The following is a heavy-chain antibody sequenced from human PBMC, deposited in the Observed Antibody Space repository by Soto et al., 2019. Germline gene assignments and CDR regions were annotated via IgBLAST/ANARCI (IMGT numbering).Heavy chain of an antibody. CDR3: AKDRSSGWIDY. V-gene: IGHV3-30*18. D-gene: IGHD6-19*01. CDR1: GFTFSSYG. Sequence: QVQLVESGGGVVQPGRSLRLSCAASGFTFSSYGMHWVRQAPGKGLEWVAVISYDGSNKYYADSVKGRFTISRDNSKNTLYLKMNSLRAEDTAVYYCAKDRSSGWIDYWGQGTLVTVSS. CDR2: ISYDGSNK. J-gene: IGHJ4*02.